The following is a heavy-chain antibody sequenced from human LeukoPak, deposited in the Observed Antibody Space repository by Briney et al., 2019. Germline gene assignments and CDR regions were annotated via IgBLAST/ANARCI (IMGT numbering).Heavy chain of an antibody. CDR2: IIPIFGTA. CDR1: GGTFSSYA. V-gene: IGHV1-69*13. D-gene: IGHD2-15*01. Sequence: GASVKVSCKASGGTFSSYAISWVRQAPGQGLEWMGGIIPIFGTANYAQKFQGRVTITADESTSTAYMELSSLRSEDTAVYYCARLAPRAYSSGFDPWGQGTLVTVSS. J-gene: IGHJ5*02. CDR3: ARLAPRAYSSGFDP.